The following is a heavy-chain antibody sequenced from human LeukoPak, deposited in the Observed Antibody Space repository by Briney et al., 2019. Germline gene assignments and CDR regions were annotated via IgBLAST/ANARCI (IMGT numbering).Heavy chain of an antibody. CDR1: GGSISSYY. D-gene: IGHD3-10*01. CDR3: ASRVWFGELSDFDY. J-gene: IGHJ4*02. V-gene: IGHV4-39*01. Sequence: SETLSLTCTVSGGSISSYYWGWIRQPPGKGLEWIGSIYYSGSTYYNPSLKSRVTISVDTSKNQFSLKLSSVTAADTAVYYCASRVWFGELSDFDYWGQGTLVTVSS. CDR2: IYYSGST.